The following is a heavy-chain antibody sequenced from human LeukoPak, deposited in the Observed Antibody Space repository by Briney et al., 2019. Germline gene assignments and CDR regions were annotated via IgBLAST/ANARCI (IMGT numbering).Heavy chain of an antibody. CDR3: ARGTGYSSSWSEYFQH. D-gene: IGHD6-13*01. J-gene: IGHJ1*01. CDR2: ISSSSSYI. V-gene: IGHV3-21*01. CDR1: GFTFSSYR. Sequence: GGSPRLSCAASGFTFSSYRMNWVRQAPGKGLEWVSSISSSSSYIYYADSVKGRFTISRDNAKNSLYLQMNSLRAEDTAVYYCARGTGYSSSWSEYFQHWGQGTLVTVSS.